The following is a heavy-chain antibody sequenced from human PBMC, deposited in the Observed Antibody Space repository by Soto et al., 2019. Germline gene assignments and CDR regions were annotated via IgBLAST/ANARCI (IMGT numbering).Heavy chain of an antibody. Sequence: PSETLSLTCTVSGGSISTYWWSWIRQPPRKGLEWIGYIYYSGSTNYNPSLKSRVTISVDTSKNQFSLKLTSVTAADTAVYYCARSRGSTRSFDYWGQGTPVTVSS. D-gene: IGHD2-15*01. CDR3: ARSRGSTRSFDY. V-gene: IGHV4-59*01. CDR1: GGSISTYW. CDR2: IYYSGST. J-gene: IGHJ4*02.